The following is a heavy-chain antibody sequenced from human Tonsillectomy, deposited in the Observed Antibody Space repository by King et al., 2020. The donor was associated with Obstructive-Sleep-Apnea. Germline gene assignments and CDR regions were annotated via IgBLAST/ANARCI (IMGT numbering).Heavy chain of an antibody. Sequence: VQLVESGGGVVQPGRSLRLSCTASGFTFSTYAMHWVRQAPGKGLEWVAVISYDGSNKYYADSVKGRFTISRDNSKNTLYLQMNSLRAEDTAVYYCARANQVWDMATLWGQGTLVTVSS. CDR1: GFTFSTYA. CDR2: ISYDGSNK. V-gene: IGHV3-30-3*01. J-gene: IGHJ4*02. CDR3: ARANQVWDMATL. D-gene: IGHD5-12*01.